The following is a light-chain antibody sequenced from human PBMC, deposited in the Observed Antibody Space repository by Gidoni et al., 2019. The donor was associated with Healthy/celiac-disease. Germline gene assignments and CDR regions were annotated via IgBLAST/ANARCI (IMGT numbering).Light chain of an antibody. J-gene: IGKJ3*01. V-gene: IGKV3-20*01. Sequence: IVLTQSPGTLSLSPGERATLSCRASQSVSSSYLAWYQQKPGQAPRLLIYGASSRATGIPDRFSGSGSGTDFTLTISRLEPEDFAVYYCQQYGSLPFTFGPGTKVDIK. CDR1: QSVSSSY. CDR2: GAS. CDR3: QQYGSLPFT.